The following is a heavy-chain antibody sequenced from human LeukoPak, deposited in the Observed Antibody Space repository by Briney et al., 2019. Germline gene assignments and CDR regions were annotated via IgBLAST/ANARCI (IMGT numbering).Heavy chain of an antibody. Sequence: GSLRLSCAASGFTFSSYSMNWVCQAPGKGLEWVSSISSSSSYIYYADSVKGRFTISRDNAKNSLYLQMNSLRAEDTAVYYCARDKTYYYDSSGYYYGPDAFDIWGQGTMVTVSS. D-gene: IGHD3-22*01. CDR1: GFTFSSYS. J-gene: IGHJ3*02. CDR3: ARDKTYYYDSSGYYYGPDAFDI. CDR2: ISSSSSYI. V-gene: IGHV3-21*01.